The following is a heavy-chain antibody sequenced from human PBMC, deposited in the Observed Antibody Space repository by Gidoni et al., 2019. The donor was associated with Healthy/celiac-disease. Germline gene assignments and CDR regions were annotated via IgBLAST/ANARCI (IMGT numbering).Heavy chain of an antibody. Sequence: EVQLVESGGGLVKPGGSLRLSCAASGFTFSSYSMNWVRQAPGKGLEWVSSISSSSSYIYYADSVKGRFTISRDNAKNSLYLQMNSLRAEDTAVYYCARDRGVTKWFDPWGQGTLVTVSS. CDR3: ARDRGVTKWFDP. CDR2: ISSSSSYI. D-gene: IGHD2-21*02. J-gene: IGHJ5*02. V-gene: IGHV3-21*01. CDR1: GFTFSSYS.